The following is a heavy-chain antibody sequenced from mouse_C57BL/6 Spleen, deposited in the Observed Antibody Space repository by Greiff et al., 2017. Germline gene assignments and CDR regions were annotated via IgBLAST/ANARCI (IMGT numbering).Heavy chain of an antibody. J-gene: IGHJ2*01. V-gene: IGHV5-4*01. CDR1: GFTFSSYA. CDR2: ISDGGSYT. CDR3: ARGSNYLDY. Sequence: EVQVVESGGGLVKPGGSLKLSCAASGFTFSSYAMSWVRQTPEKRLEWVATISDGGSYTYYPDNVKGRFTISRDNAKNNLYLQMSHLKSEDTAMYYCARGSNYLDYWGQGTTLTVSS. D-gene: IGHD5-1*01.